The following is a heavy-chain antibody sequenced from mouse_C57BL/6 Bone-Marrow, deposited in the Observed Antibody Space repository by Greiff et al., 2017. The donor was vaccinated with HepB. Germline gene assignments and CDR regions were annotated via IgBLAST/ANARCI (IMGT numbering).Heavy chain of an antibody. CDR3: ARKGLYRYGHYYYAMDY. CDR2: IDPSDSYT. Sequence: QVQLQQPGAELVKPGASVKLSCKASGYTFTSYWMQWVKQRPGQGLEWIGEIDPSDSYTNYNQKFKGKATLTVDTSSSTAYMQLSSLTSEDSAVYYCARKGLYRYGHYYYAMDYWGQGTSVTVSS. V-gene: IGHV1-50*01. J-gene: IGHJ4*01. CDR1: GYTFTSYW. D-gene: IGHD2-1*01.